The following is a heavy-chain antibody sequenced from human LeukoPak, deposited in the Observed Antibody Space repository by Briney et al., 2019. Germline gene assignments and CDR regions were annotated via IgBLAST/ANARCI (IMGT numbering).Heavy chain of an antibody. Sequence: PGGSLRLSCAASGFTFSTYNMNWVRQAPGKGLEWLAYITSNINTIYYADSVKGRFTISRDNANNSLYLQMNSLRAEDTAVYYCVLGGYDSPYLGFDYWGQGTLVTVSS. CDR1: GFTFSTYN. CDR2: ITSNINTI. CDR3: VLGGYDSPYLGFDY. D-gene: IGHD3-22*01. J-gene: IGHJ4*02. V-gene: IGHV3-48*04.